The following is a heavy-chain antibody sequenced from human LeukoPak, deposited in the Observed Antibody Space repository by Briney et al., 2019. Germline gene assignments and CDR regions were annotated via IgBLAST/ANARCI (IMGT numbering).Heavy chain of an antibody. J-gene: IGHJ4*02. CDR1: GFTFKSFS. V-gene: IGHV3-48*01. Sequence: GGSLRLSCGGSGFTFKSFSMHWVRQAPGKGLEGVSDISSNSGIKSYADSVKGRFTISRDNSKNTLYLQMNSLRAEDTAVYYCAKVSGYSSGWYSYFDYWGQGTLVTVSS. CDR3: AKVSGYSSGWYSYFDY. D-gene: IGHD6-19*01. CDR2: ISSNSGIK.